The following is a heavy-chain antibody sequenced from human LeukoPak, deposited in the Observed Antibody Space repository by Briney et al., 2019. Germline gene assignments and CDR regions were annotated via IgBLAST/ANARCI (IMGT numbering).Heavy chain of an antibody. J-gene: IGHJ4*02. CDR3: AKTYYYDSSGYYFDY. Sequence: PGGSLRLSCAASGFTFDDCAMHWVRQAPGKGLEWVSGISWNSGSIGYADSVKGRFTISRDNAKNSLYLQMNSPRAEDTALYYCAKTYYYDSSGYYFDYWGQGTLVTVSS. D-gene: IGHD3-22*01. V-gene: IGHV3-9*01. CDR1: GFTFDDCA. CDR2: ISWNSGSI.